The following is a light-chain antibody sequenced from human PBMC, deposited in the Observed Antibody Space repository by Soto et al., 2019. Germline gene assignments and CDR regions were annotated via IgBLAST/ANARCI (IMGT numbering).Light chain of an antibody. CDR1: TSNIGNNS. CDR3: AAWDDSLDNWL. V-gene: IGLV1-44*01. J-gene: IGLJ3*02. CDR2: GDN. Sequence: QSVLTQPPSATGTPGQRVTISCSGTTSNIGNNSVNWYQQLPGTAPKLLIYGDNQRPSGVPDRFSGSKSGTSASLAISGLQSEDESDYYCAAWDDSLDNWLFGGGTKLTVL.